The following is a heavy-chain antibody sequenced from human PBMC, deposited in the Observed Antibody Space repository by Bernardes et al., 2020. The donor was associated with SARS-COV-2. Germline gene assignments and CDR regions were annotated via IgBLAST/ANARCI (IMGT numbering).Heavy chain of an antibody. J-gene: IGHJ3*02. Sequence: SETLSLTCTVSGGSISSYYWSWIRQPAGKGLEWIGRIYTSGSTNYNPSLKSRVTMSVDTSKNQFSLKLSSVTAADTAVYYCAKSIAPPLGAFDAFDIWGQGTMVTVSS. CDR3: AKSIAPPLGAFDAFDI. CDR1: GGSISSYY. D-gene: IGHD6-6*01. CDR2: IYTSGST. V-gene: IGHV4-4*07.